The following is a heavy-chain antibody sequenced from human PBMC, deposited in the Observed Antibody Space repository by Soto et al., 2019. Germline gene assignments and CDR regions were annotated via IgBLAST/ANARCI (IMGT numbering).Heavy chain of an antibody. CDR1: GFTFSSYS. CDR2: ISSSSSTI. CDR3: AREIRRVVVAARYFDY. V-gene: IGHV3-48*02. Sequence: EVQLVESGGGLVQPGGSLRLSCAASGFTFSSYSMNWVRQAPGKGLERVSYISSSSSTIYYADSVKGRFTISRDNAKNSLYLQMNSLRDEDTAVYYCAREIRRVVVAARYFDYWGQGTLVTVSS. D-gene: IGHD2-15*01. J-gene: IGHJ4*02.